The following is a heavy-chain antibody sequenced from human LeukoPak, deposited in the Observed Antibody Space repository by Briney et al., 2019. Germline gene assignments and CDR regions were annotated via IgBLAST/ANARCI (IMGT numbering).Heavy chain of an antibody. J-gene: IGHJ6*03. Sequence: SETLSLACTVSGGSISSYYWSWIRQPPGKGLEWIGYIYTSGSTNYNPSLKSRVTISVDTSKNQFPLKLSSVTAADTAVYYCARHVKPYYYDSSGYYYGADYYYYMDVWGKGTTVTVSS. CDR1: GGSISSYY. CDR3: ARHVKPYYYDSSGYYYGADYYYYMDV. D-gene: IGHD3-22*01. V-gene: IGHV4-4*09. CDR2: IYTSGST.